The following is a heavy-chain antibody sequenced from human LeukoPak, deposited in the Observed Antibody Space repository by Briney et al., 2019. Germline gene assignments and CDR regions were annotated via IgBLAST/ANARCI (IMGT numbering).Heavy chain of an antibody. CDR3: AKDTPLTTYTSGWSSNSFDY. CDR1: GFIFSNYA. CDR2: ISSRGDST. D-gene: IGHD6-19*01. J-gene: IGHJ4*02. Sequence: GGSLRLSCAASGFIFSNYAMSWVRQVPGRGLEWVSTISSRGDSTYVADSVKGRFTISRDNSKDTLYLQMHSLRAGDTAVYFCAKDTPLTTYTSGWSSNSFDYWGQGTLVAVSS. V-gene: IGHV3-23*01.